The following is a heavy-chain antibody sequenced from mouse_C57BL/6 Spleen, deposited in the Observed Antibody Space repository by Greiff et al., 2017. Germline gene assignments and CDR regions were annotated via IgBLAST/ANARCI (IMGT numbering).Heavy chain of an antibody. CDR2: IYPGDGDT. Sequence: QVQLQQSGPELVKPGASVKISCKASGYAFSSSWMNWVKQRPGKGLEWIGRIYPGDGDTNYNGKFKGKATLTADKSSSTAYMQLSSLTSEDSAVYFCACGYYVYFDYWGQGTTLTVSS. V-gene: IGHV1-82*01. D-gene: IGHD2-3*01. CDR3: ACGYYVYFDY. CDR1: GYAFSSSW. J-gene: IGHJ2*01.